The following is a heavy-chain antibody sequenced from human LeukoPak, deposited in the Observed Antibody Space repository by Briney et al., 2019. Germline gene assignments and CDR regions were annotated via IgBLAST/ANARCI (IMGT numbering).Heavy chain of an antibody. CDR2: ISGSSNYI. Sequence: GGSLRLSCAASGFTFSSFAMSWVRQAPGKGREGVSSISGSSNYIYYADTVKGRFTISTHTPKNSLYMHMNSLRAEDTPVYNCARLGDYSAFDRSPIDYCGQGTLVTASS. V-gene: IGHV3-21*01. CDR1: GFTFSSFA. J-gene: IGHJ4*02. CDR3: ARLGDYSAFDRSPIDY. D-gene: IGHD5-12*01.